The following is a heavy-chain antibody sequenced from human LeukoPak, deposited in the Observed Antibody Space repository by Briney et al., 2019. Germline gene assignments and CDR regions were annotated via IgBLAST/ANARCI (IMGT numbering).Heavy chain of an antibody. CDR3: AREMSNWLIDY. CDR1: GFTFNNYA. J-gene: IGHJ4*02. V-gene: IGHV3-7*01. Sequence: GSLRLSCVASGFTFNNYAMSWVRQAPGKGLEWVANINEDETEKNYVDAVKGQFTVSRDNAKNTLYLQMSSLRVEDTAVYFCAREMSNWLIDYWGQGTLVTVSS. CDR2: INEDETEK. D-gene: IGHD1-1*01.